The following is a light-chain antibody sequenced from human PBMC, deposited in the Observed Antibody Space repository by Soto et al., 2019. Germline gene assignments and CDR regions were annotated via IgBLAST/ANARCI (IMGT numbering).Light chain of an antibody. CDR2: GAS. CDR1: EDIRTS. Sequence: DIQMTQSPSSLSASVGARVSITCQASEDIRTSLSWFQHKPGRAPKLLIYGASYLETGVPSRFRGSGSGTDFTLTISSLQPEDIATYYCQHYNNHTPFTFGPVTIVDIK. CDR3: QHYNNHTPFT. J-gene: IGKJ3*01. V-gene: IGKV1-33*01.